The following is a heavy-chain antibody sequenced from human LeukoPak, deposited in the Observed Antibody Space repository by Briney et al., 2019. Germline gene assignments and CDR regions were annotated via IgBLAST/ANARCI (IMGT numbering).Heavy chain of an antibody. D-gene: IGHD6-19*01. J-gene: IGHJ4*02. CDR1: GYTLTELS. Sequence: ASVKVSCKVSGYTLTELSMHWVRQALGKGLEWMGGFDPEDGETIYAQKFQGRVTMTEDTSTDTAYMELSSLRSEDTAVYYCATVSSGWYGGDYWGQGTLVTVSS. CDR3: ATVSSGWYGGDY. V-gene: IGHV1-24*01. CDR2: FDPEDGET.